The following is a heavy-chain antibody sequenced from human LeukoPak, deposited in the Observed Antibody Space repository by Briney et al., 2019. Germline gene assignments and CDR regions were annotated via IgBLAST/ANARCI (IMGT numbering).Heavy chain of an antibody. Sequence: ASVKVSCKASGGTFSSYAISWVRQAPGQGLEWMGGTIPIFGTANYAQKFQGRVTITADESTSTAYMELSSLRSEDTAVYYCARVRRECTNGVCYTRFDYWGQGTLVTVSS. V-gene: IGHV1-69*01. J-gene: IGHJ4*02. CDR1: GGTFSSYA. CDR2: TIPIFGTA. D-gene: IGHD2-8*01. CDR3: ARVRRECTNGVCYTRFDY.